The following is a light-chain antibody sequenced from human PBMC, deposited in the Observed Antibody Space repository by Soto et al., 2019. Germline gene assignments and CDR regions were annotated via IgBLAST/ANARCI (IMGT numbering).Light chain of an antibody. V-gene: IGKV3D-20*02. Sequence: EILLTQSPSTLSLSPGEGVTLSCRASQSVTVNSLAWYQQKPGQAPRLLIYAASTRAAAVPDRFTGSGSGTDFALTISRLEPEDFGVYYCQQHNNWPLTFGGGTKVEIK. CDR2: AAS. CDR3: QQHNNWPLT. CDR1: QSVTVNS. J-gene: IGKJ4*01.